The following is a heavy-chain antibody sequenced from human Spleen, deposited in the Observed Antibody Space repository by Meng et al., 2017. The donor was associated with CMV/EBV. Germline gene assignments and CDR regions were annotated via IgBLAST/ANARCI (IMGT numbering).Heavy chain of an antibody. CDR2: IKKDGSEK. CDR3: ARLNLVGHQLPWYYFDY. CDR1: GFTFSGYS. Sequence: GGSLRLSCAASGFTFSGYSMSWVRQAPGKGLEWVANIKKDGSEKYYADSVMGRFTISRDNAKNSLYLQMNSLRAEDTAVYYCARLNLVGHQLPWYYFDYWGQGTLVTVSS. J-gene: IGHJ4*02. D-gene: IGHD2-2*01. V-gene: IGHV3-7*01.